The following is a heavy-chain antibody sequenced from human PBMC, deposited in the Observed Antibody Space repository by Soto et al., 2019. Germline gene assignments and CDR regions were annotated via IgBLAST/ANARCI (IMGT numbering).Heavy chain of an antibody. CDR3: AIGYAFYI. CDR1: GASISTDNW. CDR2: IHHSGST. J-gene: IGHJ3*02. V-gene: IGHV4-4*01. Sequence: QVQLQESGPGLVKPSGTLSLTCAVSGASISTDNWWSWVRQPPGKGLEWIGEIHHSGSTNYNTSLKSRVTTSVDKSQNQVSLNLISVPAADTAMYCCAIGYAFYIWGQGTMVNVS.